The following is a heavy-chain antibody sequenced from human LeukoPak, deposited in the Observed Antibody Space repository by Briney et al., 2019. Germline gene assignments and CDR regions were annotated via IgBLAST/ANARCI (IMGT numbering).Heavy chain of an antibody. D-gene: IGHD3-3*01. CDR1: GFTFSNYW. Sequence: GGSLRLSCAASGFTFSNYWMSWVRRAPGKRLELVANIKQDGSETYYVDSVRGRFTISRDNAKKSLYLQMNSLRAEDTPVYYCARDFWGAYRVDYFDYWGQGTLVTVSS. CDR3: ARDFWGAYRVDYFDY. J-gene: IGHJ4*02. CDR2: IKQDGSET. V-gene: IGHV3-7*01.